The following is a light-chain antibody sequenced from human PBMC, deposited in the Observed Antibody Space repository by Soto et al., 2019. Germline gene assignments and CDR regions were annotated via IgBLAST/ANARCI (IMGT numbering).Light chain of an antibody. Sequence: IQMTQSPSTPYASVRDRIAITCRASQSITGWLAWFQQKPGKAPKLLISDASNLEGGVPSRFSGSGSGTEFTLTISSLQPDDFATYYCQQYNSYQGTFGQGTKV. J-gene: IGKJ1*01. CDR3: QQYNSYQGT. V-gene: IGKV1-5*01. CDR2: DAS. CDR1: QSITGW.